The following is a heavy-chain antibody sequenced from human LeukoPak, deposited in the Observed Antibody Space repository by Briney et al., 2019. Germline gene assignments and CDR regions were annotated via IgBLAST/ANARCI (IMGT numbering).Heavy chain of an antibody. Sequence: GASVKVSCKASGYTFTGYYMHWVRQAPGQGLEWMGWINPNSGGTNYAQKFQGRVTMTRDTSISTAYMELSRLRSDVTAVYYCASLYGSGTLYYYYYGMDVWGQGTTVTVSS. CDR3: ASLYGSGTLYYYYYGMDV. J-gene: IGHJ6*02. CDR2: INPNSGGT. D-gene: IGHD3-10*01. CDR1: GYTFTGYY. V-gene: IGHV1-2*02.